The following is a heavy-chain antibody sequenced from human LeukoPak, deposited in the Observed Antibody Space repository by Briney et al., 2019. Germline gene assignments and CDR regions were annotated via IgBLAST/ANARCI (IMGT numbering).Heavy chain of an antibody. CDR3: ARGGVVYPDSFDI. D-gene: IGHD2-15*01. J-gene: IGHJ3*02. CDR2: IFSGGGT. Sequence: GGSLRLSCAASGFTVSSSYMNWGRQAPGKGLEWVSLIFSGGGTYYADSVKGRFTISRDNSKNTLFLQMNSLRAEDTAVYYCARGGVVYPDSFDIWGRGTMVTVSS. V-gene: IGHV3-66*01. CDR1: GFTVSSSY.